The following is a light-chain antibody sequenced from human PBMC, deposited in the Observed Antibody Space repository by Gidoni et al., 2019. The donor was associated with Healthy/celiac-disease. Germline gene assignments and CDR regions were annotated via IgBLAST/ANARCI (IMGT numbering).Light chain of an antibody. CDR2: AAS. CDR3: QQSYSTLFT. CDR1: QSISSY. J-gene: IGKJ3*01. Sequence: DIQMTQSPSSLSASVGDRVTIPCRASQSISSYLNWYQQKPGKAPKLLMYAASSLQSGVPSRFSGSGSGTDFTLTISSLQPEDFATYYCQQSYSTLFTFGPGTKVDIK. V-gene: IGKV1-39*01.